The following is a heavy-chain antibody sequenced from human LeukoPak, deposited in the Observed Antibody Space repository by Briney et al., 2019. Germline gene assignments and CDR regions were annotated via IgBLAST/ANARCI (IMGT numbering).Heavy chain of an antibody. CDR2: ISSSGNTI. J-gene: IGHJ6*02. D-gene: IGHD2/OR15-2a*01. V-gene: IGHV3-11*04. CDR3: ARDISAAGHYYHYYTMDV. Sequence: PGGSLRLSCVASGFTFSDHDMSWIRQAPGKGLEWLSYISSSGNTIYEADSVKGRFSISRDNAQSSMYLQMNSLRADDTAVYYCARDISAAGHYYHYYTMDVWGQGTTVTVSS. CDR1: GFTFSDHD.